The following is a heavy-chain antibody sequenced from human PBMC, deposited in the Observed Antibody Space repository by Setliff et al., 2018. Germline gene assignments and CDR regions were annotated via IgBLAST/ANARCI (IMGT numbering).Heavy chain of an antibody. Sequence: ASVKVSCKASGYTLSKYYMHWVRQAPGQGLGWMGIINPSGGLTKYAQKFQGRVTMTSDTSTNTVYLEVSSLRSEDTAVYFCARDRFYNSWSGTSITAPHDAFDIWGQGTMVTVSS. CDR3: ARDRFYNSWSGTSITAPHDAFDI. D-gene: IGHD3-3*01. J-gene: IGHJ3*02. V-gene: IGHV1-46*03. CDR2: INPSGGLT. CDR1: GYTLSKYY.